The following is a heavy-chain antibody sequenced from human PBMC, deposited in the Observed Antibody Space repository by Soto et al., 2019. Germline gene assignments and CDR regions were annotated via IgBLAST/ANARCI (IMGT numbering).Heavy chain of an antibody. V-gene: IGHV3-53*01. CDR1: GFTVKNYQ. CDR3: ARDSSTTGYYGLDV. Sequence: LRLSCAASGFTVKNYQMNWVRQAPGKGLEWVSVIYSGGVTYYPDSVKGRFTIIRDTSRNSVYLQMNSLRADDTAIYYCARDSSTTGYYGLDVWGQGTTVTVSS. J-gene: IGHJ6*02. CDR2: IYSGGVT.